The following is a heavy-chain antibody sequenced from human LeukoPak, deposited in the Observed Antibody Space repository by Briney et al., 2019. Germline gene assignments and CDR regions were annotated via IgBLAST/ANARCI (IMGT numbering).Heavy chain of an antibody. Sequence: GGSLRLSCAASGFTFSSYGMHWVRQAPGKGLEWVAVIWYDGSNKYYADSVKGRVTISRDNSKNTLYLQMNSLRAEDTAVYYCARVNCSGGSCYHDYWGQGTLVTVSS. J-gene: IGHJ4*02. CDR3: ARVNCSGGSCYHDY. V-gene: IGHV3-33*01. CDR1: GFTFSSYG. CDR2: IWYDGSNK. D-gene: IGHD2-15*01.